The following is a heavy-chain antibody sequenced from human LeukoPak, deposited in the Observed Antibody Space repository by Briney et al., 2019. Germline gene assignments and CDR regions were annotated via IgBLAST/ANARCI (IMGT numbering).Heavy chain of an antibody. CDR2: IYSSGTT. CDR3: AGSVPAPKEFPY. V-gene: IGHV4-4*09. CDR1: GGSIRSYY. D-gene: IGHD1-1*01. J-gene: IGHJ4*02. Sequence: SETLSLTCSVSGGSIRSYYWSWIRRPPGKGLEWIGYIYSSGTTKSNPSLESRVTISVDTSKNQFSLNLSSVTAADTAVYYCAGSVPAPKEFPYWGQGTLITVSS.